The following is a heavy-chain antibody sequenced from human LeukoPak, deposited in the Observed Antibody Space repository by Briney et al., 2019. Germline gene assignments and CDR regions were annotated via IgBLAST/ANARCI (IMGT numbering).Heavy chain of an antibody. CDR2: ILTSGST. CDR1: GGSISSYR. Sequence: SETLALTCTVSGGSISSYRWSWVRQPPGKGLEGIGYILTSGSTHYNPSLKSRLTISVDASKNQFTLKVHSVTAADTAVYYCARVRVSGSYLYYFDPWGQGNLVTVSS. V-gene: IGHV4-4*09. D-gene: IGHD1-26*01. CDR3: ARVRVSGSYLYYFDP. J-gene: IGHJ4*02.